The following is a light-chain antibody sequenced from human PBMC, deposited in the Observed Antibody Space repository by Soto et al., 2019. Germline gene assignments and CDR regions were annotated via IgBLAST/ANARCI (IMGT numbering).Light chain of an antibody. CDR2: LEGSGSY. V-gene: IGLV4-60*03. Sequence: QLVLTQLSSASASLGSSVKLTCTLNSGHSTYIIAWHQHQPGKAPRYLMKLEGSGSYNKGSGVPDRFSGSSSGADRYLTISNLQSEDEAAYYCETWDSDTRVFGGGTKLTVL. CDR1: SGHSTYI. J-gene: IGLJ2*01. CDR3: ETWDSDTRV.